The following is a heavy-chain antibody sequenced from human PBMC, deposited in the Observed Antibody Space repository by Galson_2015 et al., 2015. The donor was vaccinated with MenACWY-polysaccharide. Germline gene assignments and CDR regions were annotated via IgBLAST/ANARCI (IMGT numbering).Heavy chain of an antibody. J-gene: IGHJ3*01. CDR3: ARESNRITSHAADV. D-gene: IGHD2/OR15-2a*01. CDR1: GLRFSGSG. V-gene: IGHV3-33*01. Sequence: SLRLSCAASGLRFSGSGMHWVRQAPGKGLEWVAVIQYDGSNKVYVDSVKGRFTISRDNSKNILFLEMSSLRAEDTAVYYCARESNRITSHAADVVSRGIMVTGSS. CDR2: IQYDGSNK.